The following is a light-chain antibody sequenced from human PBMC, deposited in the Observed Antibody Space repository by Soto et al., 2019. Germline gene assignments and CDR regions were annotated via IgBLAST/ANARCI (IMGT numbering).Light chain of an antibody. CDR2: DAS. Sequence: EILLTPSPSTLSLPPGERATLSCRASQSVSSYLAWYQQKPGQAPRLLIYDASNRATGIPARFSGSGSGTDFTLTISSLEPEDFAVYYCQQRSNWPWTFGQGTKVDIK. CDR3: QQRSNWPWT. J-gene: IGKJ1*01. V-gene: IGKV3-11*01. CDR1: QSVSSY.